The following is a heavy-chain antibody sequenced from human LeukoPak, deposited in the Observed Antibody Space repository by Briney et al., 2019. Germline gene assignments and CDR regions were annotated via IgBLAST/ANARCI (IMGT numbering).Heavy chain of an antibody. CDR2: MHHSGDT. CDR3: ARVGYSSSWSITYYFDY. V-gene: IGHV4-34*01. CDR1: GGSSSVYN. J-gene: IGHJ4*02. Sequence: SETLSLTCAVYGGSSSVYNWRWIRQPPGKGLERIGEMHHSGDTNYNPSLKSRVTMSVDTSKNQFSLKLTSLTAADTAVYCCARVGYSSSWSITYYFDYWGQGTLVTVSS. D-gene: IGHD6-13*01.